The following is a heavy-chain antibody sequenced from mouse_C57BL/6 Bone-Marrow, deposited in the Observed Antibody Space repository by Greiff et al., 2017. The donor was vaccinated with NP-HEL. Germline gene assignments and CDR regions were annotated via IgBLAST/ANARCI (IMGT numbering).Heavy chain of an antibody. CDR2: ISDGGSYT. CDR1: GFTFSSYA. J-gene: IGHJ4*01. Sequence: EVQVVESGGGLVKPGGSLKLSCAASGFTFSSYAMSWVRQTPEKRLEWVATISDGGSYTYYPDNVKGRFTISRDNAKNNLYLQMSHLKSEDTAMYYCASLYGSSYAMDYWGQGTSVTVSS. D-gene: IGHD1-1*01. V-gene: IGHV5-4*01. CDR3: ASLYGSSYAMDY.